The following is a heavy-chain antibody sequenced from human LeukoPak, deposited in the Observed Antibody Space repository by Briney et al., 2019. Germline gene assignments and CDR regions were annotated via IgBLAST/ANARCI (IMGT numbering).Heavy chain of an antibody. CDR1: GGALSGYY. J-gene: IGHJ6*04. Sequence: TSETLSLTCAVYGGALSGYYWSWIRPPPGEGLEWIGEINHSGSTNYNPSLKSRVNISVDTSKNQFSLKLSSVTAADTAVYYCARLVLLWFGESPGVMDVWGKGTTVTVSS. V-gene: IGHV4-34*01. D-gene: IGHD3-10*01. CDR2: INHSGST. CDR3: ARLVLLWFGESPGVMDV.